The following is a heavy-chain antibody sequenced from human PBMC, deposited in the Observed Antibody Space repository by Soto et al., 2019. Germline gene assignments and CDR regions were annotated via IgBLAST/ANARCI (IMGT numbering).Heavy chain of an antibody. CDR3: ARDLQPAAIYGRDV. CDR1: GYTFTSYG. D-gene: IGHD2-2*01. CDR2: ISAYNGNT. V-gene: IGHV1-18*04. J-gene: IGHJ6*02. Sequence: GASVKVSCKASGYTFTSYGISWVRQAPGQGLEWMGWISAYNGNTNYAQKLQGRVTMTTDTSTSTAYMELRSLRSDDTAVYYCARDLQPAAIYGRDVWGQGTTVTVSS.